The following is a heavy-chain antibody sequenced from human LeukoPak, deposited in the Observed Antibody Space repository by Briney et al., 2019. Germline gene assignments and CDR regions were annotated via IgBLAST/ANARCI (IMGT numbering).Heavy chain of an antibody. J-gene: IGHJ4*02. CDR3: AVDGLTPEYQLPQY. CDR2: ISAYNGNT. V-gene: IGHV1-18*01. Sequence: ASVKVSCKASGYTFTSYGISWVRQAPGQGLEWMGWISAYNGNTNYAQKLQGRVTMTTDTSTSTAYMELRSLRSDDTALYYCAVDGLTPEYQLPQYWGQGTLVTVSS. D-gene: IGHD2-2*01. CDR1: GYTFTSYG.